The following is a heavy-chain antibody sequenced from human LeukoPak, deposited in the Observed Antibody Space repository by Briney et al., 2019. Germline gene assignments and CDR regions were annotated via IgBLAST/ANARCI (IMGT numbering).Heavy chain of an antibody. CDR1: GGSISSYY. D-gene: IGHD2-21*02. Sequence: SETLSLTCTVSGGSISSYYWSWIRQPPGKGLEWIGYIYYSGSTNYNPSLKSRVTISVDTSKNQFSLKLRSVTAADTAVYYCARSYCGGDCYPPAAFDIWGQGTMVTVSS. CDR2: IYYSGST. V-gene: IGHV4-59*01. CDR3: ARSYCGGDCYPPAAFDI. J-gene: IGHJ3*02.